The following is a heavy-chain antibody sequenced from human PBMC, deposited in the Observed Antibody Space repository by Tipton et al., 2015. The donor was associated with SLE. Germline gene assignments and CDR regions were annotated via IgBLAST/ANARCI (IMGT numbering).Heavy chain of an antibody. CDR3: AREAEMATIRGKFDY. D-gene: IGHD5-24*01. Sequence: SLRLSCAASGFTFSNAWMSWVRQAPGKGLEWVGRIKTKTDGVTTDYAAPVKGRFTISRDDSKNTLYLQMNSLRAEDTAVYYCAREAEMATIRGKFDYWGQGTLVTVSS. CDR2: IKTKTDGVTT. V-gene: IGHV3-15*01. CDR1: GFTFSNAW. J-gene: IGHJ4*02.